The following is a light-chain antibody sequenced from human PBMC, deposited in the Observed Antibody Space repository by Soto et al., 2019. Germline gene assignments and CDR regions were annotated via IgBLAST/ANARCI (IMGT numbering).Light chain of an antibody. CDR3: CSYARSSTWV. Sequence: QSALTQPASVSGSPGQSITISCTGTSSNVGSYNLVSWYQQHPGKAPKLMIYEVSKRPSGVSNHFSGSKSGNTASLTISGLQAEDEADYYCCSYARSSTWVFGGGTKLTVL. V-gene: IGLV2-23*02. CDR1: SSNVGSYNL. J-gene: IGLJ3*02. CDR2: EVS.